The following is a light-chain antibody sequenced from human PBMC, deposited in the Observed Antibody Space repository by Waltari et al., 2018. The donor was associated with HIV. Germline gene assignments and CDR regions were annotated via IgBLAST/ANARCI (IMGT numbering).Light chain of an antibody. J-gene: IGLJ6*01. CDR3: SSYARSDNLLL. Sequence: HSPLTQPPAASGSTGRPLTFSGTAATKDIGTYTSATSHQQHPYNVPSLLICDDNKPPTGAPVRFSGSTSCNTAALTVSGLQAEAEADYYCSSYARSDNLLLFGGGTKVTVL. V-gene: IGLV2-8*01. CDR2: DDN. CDR1: TKDIGTYTS.